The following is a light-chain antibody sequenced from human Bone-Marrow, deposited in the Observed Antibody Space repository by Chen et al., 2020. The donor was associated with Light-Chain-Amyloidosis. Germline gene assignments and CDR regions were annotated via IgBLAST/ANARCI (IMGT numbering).Light chain of an antibody. CDR1: SSDVGSYNL. Sequence: QSALTQPASVSGSPGQSITISCTGTSSDVGSYNLVSWYQQHPGKVPNLMIYDDSKRPSGVSDRFSDSKSGNTASLTISGLQAEDEADYYCSSYAGGTTFVIFGGGTKLTVL. J-gene: IGLJ2*01. CDR2: DDS. V-gene: IGLV2-23*02. CDR3: SSYAGGTTFVI.